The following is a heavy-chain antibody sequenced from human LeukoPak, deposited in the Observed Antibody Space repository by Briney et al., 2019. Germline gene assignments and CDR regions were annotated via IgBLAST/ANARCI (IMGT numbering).Heavy chain of an antibody. CDR3: ARANCTNGVCYFLGAFDI. V-gene: IGHV4-4*09. Sequence: SETLSLTCSVPGGSLNSFSHYWAWIRQPPGKGLEWIGYIYTSGSTNYNPSLKSRVTISVDTSKNQFSLKLSSVTAADTAVYYCARANCTNGVCYFLGAFDIWGQGTMVTVSS. J-gene: IGHJ3*02. CDR2: IYTSGST. CDR1: GGSLNSFSHY. D-gene: IGHD2-8*01.